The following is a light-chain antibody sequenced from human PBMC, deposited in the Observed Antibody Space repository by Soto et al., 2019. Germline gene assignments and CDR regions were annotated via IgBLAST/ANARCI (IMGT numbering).Light chain of an antibody. J-gene: IGLJ3*02. CDR2: EVS. Sequence: QSALTQPPSASGSPGQSVTISCTGTSSDVGGYNYASWYQQHPGKAPKLMIYEVSKRPSGVPDRFSGSKSGNTASLTVSGLQAEDEADYYCTSYAGDTSLGVLGGGTKLTVL. V-gene: IGLV2-8*01. CDR3: TSYAGDTSLGV. CDR1: SSDVGGYNY.